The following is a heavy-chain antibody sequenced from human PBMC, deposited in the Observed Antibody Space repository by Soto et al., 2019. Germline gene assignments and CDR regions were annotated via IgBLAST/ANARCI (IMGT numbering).Heavy chain of an antibody. V-gene: IGHV3-74*01. D-gene: IGHD3-3*01. CDR1: GFTFRNYW. J-gene: IGHJ4*02. CDR3: ARGGVEPFDY. Sequence: EVQLVESGGGLVQSGGSLRLACAASGFTFRNYWMHWVRQAPGKGLVWVSRISDYGRINYADSVKGRFTISRDDAKSELYLQMNNLRAEDTAVYYCARGGVEPFDYWGQGALVNVSS. CDR2: ISDYGRI.